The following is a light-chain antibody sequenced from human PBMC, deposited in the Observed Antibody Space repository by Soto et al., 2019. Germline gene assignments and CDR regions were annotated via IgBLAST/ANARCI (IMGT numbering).Light chain of an antibody. CDR2: RAS. J-gene: IGKJ5*01. Sequence: EVVMRQSPATLSFSPGEGATLSWRASQGIGDTLAWYKHKPGQAPRLLIYRASTRAAGVPDRFSGSGSGTEFTLTISSLQSEDFEVYYCQQYNKWPITFGQGTRLEIK. CDR1: QGIGDT. CDR3: QQYNKWPIT. V-gene: IGKV3-15*01.